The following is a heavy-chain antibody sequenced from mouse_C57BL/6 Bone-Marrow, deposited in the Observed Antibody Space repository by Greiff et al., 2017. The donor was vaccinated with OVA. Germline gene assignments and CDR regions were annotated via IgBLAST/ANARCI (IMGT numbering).Heavy chain of an antibody. Sequence: EVQGVESGGGLVKPGGSLKLSCAASGFTFSSYAMSWVRQTPEKRLEWVATISDGGSYTYYPDNVKGRFTISRDNAKNNLYLQMSHLKSEDTAMYYCARENWDPFDYWGQGTTLTVSS. CDR2: ISDGGSYT. CDR1: GFTFSSYA. V-gene: IGHV5-4*01. CDR3: ARENWDPFDY. J-gene: IGHJ2*01. D-gene: IGHD4-1*01.